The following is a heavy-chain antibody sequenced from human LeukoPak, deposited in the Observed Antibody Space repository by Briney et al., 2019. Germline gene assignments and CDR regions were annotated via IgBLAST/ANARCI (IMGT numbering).Heavy chain of an antibody. CDR2: INHSGST. J-gene: IGHJ4*02. V-gene: IGHV4-39*07. D-gene: IGHD3-10*01. Sequence: SSETLSLTCTVSGGSISSSSYYWGWIRQPPGKGLEWIGEINHSGSTNYNPSLKSRVTISVDTSKNQFSLKLSSVTAADTAVYYCARRSYYGSGSYYAPLNYWGQGTLVTVSS. CDR3: ARRSYYGSGSYYAPLNY. CDR1: GGSISSSSYY.